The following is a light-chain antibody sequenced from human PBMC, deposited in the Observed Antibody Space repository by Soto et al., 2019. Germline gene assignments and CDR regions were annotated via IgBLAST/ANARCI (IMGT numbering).Light chain of an antibody. CDR3: SSYTRSSTAV. CDR1: SSDVGGYKY. CDR2: EVS. J-gene: IGLJ2*01. Sequence: QSVLTQPASVSGSPGQSITISCTGSSSDVGGYKYVSWYQQYPGKAPKLMIYEVSNRPSGVSNRFSGSKSGNTASLTISGLQAEDEADYYCSSYTRSSTAVFGGGTKVTVL. V-gene: IGLV2-14*01.